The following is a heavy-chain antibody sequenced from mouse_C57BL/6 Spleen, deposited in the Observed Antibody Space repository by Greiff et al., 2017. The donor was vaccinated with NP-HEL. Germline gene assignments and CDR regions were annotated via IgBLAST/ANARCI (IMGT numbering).Heavy chain of an antibody. D-gene: IGHD2-3*01. CDR1: GYAFSSYW. Sequence: VQLQQSGAELVKPGASVKISCKASGYAFSSYWMNWVKQRPGKGLEWIGQIYPGDGDTNYNGKFKGKATMTADKSSSTADMQLSRLTSEDSAVYFCAREARVWVLREYYYAMDYWGQGTSVTVSS. J-gene: IGHJ4*01. CDR3: AREARVWVLREYYYAMDY. V-gene: IGHV1-80*01. CDR2: IYPGDGDT.